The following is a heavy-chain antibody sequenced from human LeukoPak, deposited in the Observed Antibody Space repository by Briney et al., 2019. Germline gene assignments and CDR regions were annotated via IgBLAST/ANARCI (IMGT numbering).Heavy chain of an antibody. CDR1: GFTFSSYS. J-gene: IGHJ4*02. CDR2: ISSSSSYI. V-gene: IGHV3-21*01. Sequence: GGSLRLSCAASGFTFSSYSMNWVRQAPGKGLEWVSSISSSSSYIYYADSVKGRFTISRDNAKNSLYLQMNSLRAEDTAVYYCGRGGKVEQLVLARWGQGSLVTVSS. D-gene: IGHD6-13*01. CDR3: GRGGKVEQLVLAR.